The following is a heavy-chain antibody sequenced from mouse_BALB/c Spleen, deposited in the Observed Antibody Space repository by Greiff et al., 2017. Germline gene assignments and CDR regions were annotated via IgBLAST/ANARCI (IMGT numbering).Heavy chain of an antibody. Sequence: DVQLQESGAELVKPGASVKLSCTASGFNIKDTYMHWVKQRPEQGLEWIGRIDPANGNTKYDPKFQGKATITADTSSNTAYLQLSSLTSEDTAVYYCARNGNYHYAMDYWGQGTSVTVSS. D-gene: IGHD2-1*01. CDR3: ARNGNYHYAMDY. CDR2: IDPANGNT. J-gene: IGHJ4*01. V-gene: IGHV14-3*02. CDR1: GFNIKDTY.